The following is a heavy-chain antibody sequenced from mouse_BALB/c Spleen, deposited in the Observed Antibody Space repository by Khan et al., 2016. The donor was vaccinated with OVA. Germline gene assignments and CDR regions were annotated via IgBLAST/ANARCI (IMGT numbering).Heavy chain of an antibody. J-gene: IGHJ4*01. CDR2: INPSTGYT. D-gene: IGHD3-2*02. CDR1: GFTFTSYW. V-gene: IGHV1-7*01. CDR3: AASVLYYCSMDY. Sequence: QVQLQLSGAELAKPGASVKMSCKASGFTFTSYWMHWVKLRPGQGLEWIGYINPSTGYTVYNQKFKDKATLTTYIFSSTAYMQLSSLTSVDSAVSYCAASVLYYCSMDYWGQGTSVTVSS.